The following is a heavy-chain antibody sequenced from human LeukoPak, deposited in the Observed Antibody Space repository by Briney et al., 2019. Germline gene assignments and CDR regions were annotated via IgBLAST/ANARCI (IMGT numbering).Heavy chain of an antibody. Sequence: SETLSLTCTVSGGSISSGYWMWLRQPAGKGPEWIGRIYTSGGTRYNPSLRGRVTMSVDTPKNQFSLRLRSVTAADTAVYYCARQIASAGTAGFDFWGQGALVTVSS. CDR1: GGSISSGY. CDR3: ARQIASAGTAGFDF. J-gene: IGHJ4*02. CDR2: IYTSGGT. D-gene: IGHD6-13*01. V-gene: IGHV4-4*07.